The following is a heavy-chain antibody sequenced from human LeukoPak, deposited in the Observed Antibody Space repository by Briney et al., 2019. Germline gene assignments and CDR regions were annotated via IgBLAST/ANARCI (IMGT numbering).Heavy chain of an antibody. J-gene: IGHJ4*02. V-gene: IGHV3-30*03. CDR3: ARMQSSGYYYDY. CDR2: ISYDGSNK. D-gene: IGHD3-22*01. CDR1: GFTFSSYG. Sequence: GGSLRLSCAASGFTFSSYGMHWVRQAPGKGLEWVAVISYDGSNKYYADSVKGRFTISRDNSKNTLYLQMNSLRVEDTAVYYCARMQSSGYYYDYWGQGTLVTVSS.